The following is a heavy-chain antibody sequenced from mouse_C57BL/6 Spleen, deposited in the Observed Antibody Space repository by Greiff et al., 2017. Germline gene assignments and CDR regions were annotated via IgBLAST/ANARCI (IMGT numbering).Heavy chain of an antibody. Sequence: EVKLQESGGGLVKPGGSLKLSCAASGFTFSDYGMHWVRQAPEKGLEWVAYISSGSSTIYYADTVKGRFTISRDNAKNTLFLQMTSLRSEDTAMYYCARTVITTVPFAYWGQGTLVTVSA. CDR1: GFTFSDYG. CDR3: ARTVITTVPFAY. CDR2: ISSGSSTI. J-gene: IGHJ3*01. D-gene: IGHD1-1*01. V-gene: IGHV5-17*01.